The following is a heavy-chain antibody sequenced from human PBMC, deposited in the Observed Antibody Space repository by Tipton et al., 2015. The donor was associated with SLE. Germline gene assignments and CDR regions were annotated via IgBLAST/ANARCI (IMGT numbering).Heavy chain of an antibody. CDR1: RGSITSYY. J-gene: IGHJ4*02. CDR2: VHYSGTT. D-gene: IGHD2-2*01. V-gene: IGHV4-59*01. Sequence: TLSLTCTVSRGSITSYYWSWIRQPPGKGLEWIAYVHYSGTTNYSPSLKSRVTISVDTSKNQFSLKLKSVTAADSAVYYCARERYCSGASCYAPDYWGQGTLVTVSS. CDR3: ARERYCSGASCYAPDY.